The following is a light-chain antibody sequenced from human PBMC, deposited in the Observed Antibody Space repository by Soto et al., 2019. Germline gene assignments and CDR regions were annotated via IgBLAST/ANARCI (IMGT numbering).Light chain of an antibody. CDR2: DAS. V-gene: IGKV3-11*01. CDR1: QNIHNY. J-gene: IGKJ4*01. CDR3: QQRGDWPPLA. Sequence: EIVVTQSPATLSLSPGERATISCRTSQNIHNYLAWYQQKPGQPPRLVIYDASSRATGVPARFSGSASGTGFSLTISSLEPEDFAVYYCQQRGDWPPLAFGGGTRVDLK.